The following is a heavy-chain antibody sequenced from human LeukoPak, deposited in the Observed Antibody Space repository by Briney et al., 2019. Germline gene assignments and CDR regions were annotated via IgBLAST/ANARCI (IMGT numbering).Heavy chain of an antibody. CDR2: IYYSGST. J-gene: IGHJ4*02. V-gene: IGHV4-31*03. D-gene: IGHD2-15*01. CDR3: ARVPDCSGGSCHPFDY. CDR1: GGSISSGGYY. Sequence: PSETLSLTCTVSGGSISSGGYYWSWIRQHPGKGLEWIGYIYYSGSTYYNPSLKSRVTISVDTSKNQFSLKLSSVTAADTAVYYCARVPDCSGGSCHPFDYWGQGTLVTVSS.